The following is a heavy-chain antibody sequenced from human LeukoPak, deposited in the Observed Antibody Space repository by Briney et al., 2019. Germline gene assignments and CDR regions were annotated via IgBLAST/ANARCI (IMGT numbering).Heavy chain of an antibody. CDR3: ARDANYYFDY. CDR1: GFTFSSYG. Sequence: GGSLRLSCAASGFTFSSYGMHWVRQAPGKGLEWVATIWSDGVNKYYGDSVKGRFTISRDNSKNTLYLQMNSLRAEDTAVYYCARDANYYFDYWGQGTLVTVSS. V-gene: IGHV3-33*01. J-gene: IGHJ4*02. D-gene: IGHD1-7*01. CDR2: IWSDGVNK.